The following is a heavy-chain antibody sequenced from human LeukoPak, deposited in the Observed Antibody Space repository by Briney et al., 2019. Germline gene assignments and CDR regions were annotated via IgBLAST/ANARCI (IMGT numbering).Heavy chain of an antibody. Sequence: GGSLRLSCAASGFTFSSYGMHWVRQAPGKGLEWVAVISYDGSNKYYADSVKGRFTISRDNSKNTLYLQMNSLRAEDTAMYYCAREGYIVVVPAATYNWFDPWGQGTLVTVSS. V-gene: IGHV3-30*03. CDR2: ISYDGSNK. CDR3: AREGYIVVVPAATYNWFDP. J-gene: IGHJ5*02. D-gene: IGHD2-2*01. CDR1: GFTFSSYG.